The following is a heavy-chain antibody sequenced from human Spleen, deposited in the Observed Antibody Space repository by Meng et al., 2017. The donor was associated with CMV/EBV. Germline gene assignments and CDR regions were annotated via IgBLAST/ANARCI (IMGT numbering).Heavy chain of an antibody. J-gene: IGHJ5*02. CDR1: GGSINSGGYY. V-gene: IGHV4-31*02. CDR3: ARIVGATDSWFDP. Sequence: GSGGSINSGGYYWNWIRQHPGKGLEWIGYIYYSGSTSYNPSLKTRVTISVDTSKNQFSLKMRSVTAADTAVYYCARIVGATDSWFDPWGQGTLVTVSS. CDR2: IYYSGST. D-gene: IGHD1-26*01.